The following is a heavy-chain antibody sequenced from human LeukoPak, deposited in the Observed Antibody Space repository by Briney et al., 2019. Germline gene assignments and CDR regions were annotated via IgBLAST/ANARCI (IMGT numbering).Heavy chain of an antibody. V-gene: IGHV1-69*05. J-gene: IGHJ4*02. D-gene: IGHD4-17*01. Sequence: SVKVSCKASGGTFSSYAISWVRQAPGQGLEWMGRIIPIFGTANYAQKFQGRVTITTDESTSTAYMELSSLRSEDTAVYYCARAFGYGDSYYFDYWGREPWSPSPQ. CDR1: GGTFSSYA. CDR2: IIPIFGTA. CDR3: ARAFGYGDSYYFDY.